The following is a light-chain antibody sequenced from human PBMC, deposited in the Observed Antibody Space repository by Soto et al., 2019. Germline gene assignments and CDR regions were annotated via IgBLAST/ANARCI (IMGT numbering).Light chain of an antibody. V-gene: IGLV2-23*02. Sequence: QSALTQPASVSGSPGQSITISCTGTISDVGTYNLVSWFQQHPGKAPKLMIFEVSERPSGVSNRFSGSKSGNAASLTISGLQAEDEADYYCCSYAGGDTYVFGTGTKLTVL. CDR3: CSYAGGDTYV. CDR2: EVS. J-gene: IGLJ1*01. CDR1: ISDVGTYNL.